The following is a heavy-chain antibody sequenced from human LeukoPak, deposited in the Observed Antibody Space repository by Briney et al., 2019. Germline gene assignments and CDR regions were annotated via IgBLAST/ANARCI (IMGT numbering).Heavy chain of an antibody. Sequence: GASVKVSCKASGYTFTSYGISWVRQAPGQGLEWMGWISAYNGNTNYAQKFQGRVAMTTDTSTSTAYMELRSLRSDDTAVYYCARQSMTGNERGDDAFDIWGQGTMVTVSS. J-gene: IGHJ3*02. CDR3: ARQSMTGNERGDDAFDI. CDR2: ISAYNGNT. V-gene: IGHV1-18*01. CDR1: GYTFTSYG. D-gene: IGHD3-9*01.